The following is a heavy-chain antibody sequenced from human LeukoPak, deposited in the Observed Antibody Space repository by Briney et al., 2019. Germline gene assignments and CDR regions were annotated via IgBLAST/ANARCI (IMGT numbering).Heavy chain of an antibody. CDR3: ASSNDYGDYVGFDY. CDR1: GYSFTSYW. V-gene: IGHV5-51*01. CDR2: IYPGDSDT. J-gene: IGHJ4*02. Sequence: GESLKISCKGFGYSFTSYWFGWVRKMPGKGLEWMGIIYPGDSDTRYSPSFQGQVTISADKSISTAYMQWSSLKASDTAMYYCASSNDYGDYVGFDYWGQGTLVTVSS. D-gene: IGHD4-17*01.